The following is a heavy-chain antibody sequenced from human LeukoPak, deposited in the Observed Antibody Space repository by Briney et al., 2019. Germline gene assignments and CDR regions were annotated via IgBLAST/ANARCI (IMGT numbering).Heavy chain of an antibody. V-gene: IGHV4-4*07. CDR3: ARAYYYGSGSYGLDY. CDR1: GGSISSYY. J-gene: IGHJ4*02. CDR2: IYTSGST. D-gene: IGHD3-10*01. Sequence: SETLSLTCTVSGGSISSYYWSWIRQPAGKGLEWIGRIYTSGSTNYNPSLKSRVTMSVDASKNQFSLKLTSVTAADTAVYYCARAYYYGSGSYGLDYWGQGTLVTVSS.